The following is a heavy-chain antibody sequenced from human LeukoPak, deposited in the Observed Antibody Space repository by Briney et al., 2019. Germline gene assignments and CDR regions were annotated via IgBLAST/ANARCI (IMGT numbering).Heavy chain of an antibody. D-gene: IGHD3-9*01. CDR1: GFTIRSNY. CDR2: IYNDGGT. J-gene: IGHJ4*02. Sequence: GGSLRLSCAASGFTIRSNYMSWVRQAPGKGLEWVSIIYNDGGTYYADSVKGRFTISRDNSKNTLFLQMNSLRAEDTAVYFCARLYYDILTAIRNWGQGTLVTVSS. CDR3: ARLYYDILTAIRN. V-gene: IGHV3-53*01.